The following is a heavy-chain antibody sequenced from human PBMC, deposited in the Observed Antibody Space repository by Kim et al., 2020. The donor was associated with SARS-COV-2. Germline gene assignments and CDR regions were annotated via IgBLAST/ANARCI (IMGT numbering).Heavy chain of an antibody. D-gene: IGHD3-10*01. Sequence: GGSLRLSCAASGFTFGDYTMHWVRQAPGKGLEWVSSISYNSNSINYADSVKGRFTISRDNAKNSLYLQMNSLRPDDTALYYCAKDWGYGSGTYFTSWGQGTPVTVSS. CDR3: AKDWGYGSGTYFTS. V-gene: IGHV3-9*01. J-gene: IGHJ5*02. CDR2: ISYNSNSI. CDR1: GFTFGDYT.